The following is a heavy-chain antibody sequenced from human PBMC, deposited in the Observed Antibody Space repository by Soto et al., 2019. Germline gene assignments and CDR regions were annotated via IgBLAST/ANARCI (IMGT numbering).Heavy chain of an antibody. V-gene: IGHV1-69*12. Sequence: QVQLVQSGAEVKKPGSSVKISCKASGGTFRTNAFSWVRQAPGQGLEWMGGIIPIFPTPDYAQKFQGRVTIIADESPTPTYMELSRLRSEDTTTYYCAGDKLRLQLCGNYYYIMDAWGQRTTVTVSS. CDR3: AGDKLRLQLCGNYYYIMDA. CDR2: IIPIFPTP. D-gene: IGHD3-16*01. J-gene: IGHJ6*02. CDR1: GGTFRTNA.